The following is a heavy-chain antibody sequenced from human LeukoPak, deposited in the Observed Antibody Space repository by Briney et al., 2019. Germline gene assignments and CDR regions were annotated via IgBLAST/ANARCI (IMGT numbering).Heavy chain of an antibody. J-gene: IGHJ4*02. CDR1: GYTFTGYY. CDR3: ARGASPITMVRGVIITPDYFDY. Sequence: ASVKVSCKASGYTFTGYYMHWVRQAPGQGLEWLGWINPNSGGTKYSQKFQGRVTMTRDTSISTAYMALSRLRSDDTAMYYCARGASPITMVRGVIITPDYFDYWGQGTLVTVSS. D-gene: IGHD3-10*01. V-gene: IGHV1-2*02. CDR2: INPNSGGT.